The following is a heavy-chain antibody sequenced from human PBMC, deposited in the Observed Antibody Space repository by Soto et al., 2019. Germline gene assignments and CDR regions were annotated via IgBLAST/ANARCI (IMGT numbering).Heavy chain of an antibody. CDR2: IYWNDDK. D-gene: IGHD3-22*01. CDR1: VFSLSTSGVG. Sequence: QITLKESGPTLVKPTQTLTLTCTFSVFSLSTSGVGVGWIRQPPGKALEWLALIYWNDDKRYSPSLKSRLTITKDTSKNQVVLTMTNMDPVDTATYYCARTYYYDSSGYYYYQDYWGQGTLVTVSS. CDR3: ARTYYYDSSGYYYYQDY. V-gene: IGHV2-5*01. J-gene: IGHJ4*02.